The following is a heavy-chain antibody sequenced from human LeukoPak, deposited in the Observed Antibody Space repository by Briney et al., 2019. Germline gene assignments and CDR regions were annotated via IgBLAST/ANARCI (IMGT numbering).Heavy chain of an antibody. Sequence: ASVTVSRTGSGYTLSNHAFSWVRQAPGQGLEWMGWISADNSNTNHAQKFQGSVSLSTDTSTSSAYMELRSLRSEDTAVYYCASGEVGVVYRAGGRYYYYYHAMDVWGQGTTVTVSS. J-gene: IGHJ6*02. V-gene: IGHV1-18*04. CDR3: ASGEVGVVYRAGGRYYYYYHAMDV. D-gene: IGHD2-15*01. CDR2: ISADNSNT. CDR1: GYTLSNHA.